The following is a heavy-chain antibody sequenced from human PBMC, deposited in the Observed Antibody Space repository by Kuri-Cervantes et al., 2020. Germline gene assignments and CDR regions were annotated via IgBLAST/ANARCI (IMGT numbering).Heavy chain of an antibody. CDR2: ISSSSSYI. D-gene: IGHD3-10*01. J-gene: IGHJ6*02. Sequence: GESLKISCAASGFTFSSYSMNWVRQAPGKGLEWVSYISSSSSYIYYADSVKGRFTISRDNAKNSLYLQMNSLRAEDTAVYYCARTPTWFGELLYLNYYYGMDVWGQGTTVTVSS. V-gene: IGHV3-21*05. CDR3: ARTPTWFGELLYLNYYYGMDV. CDR1: GFTFSSYS.